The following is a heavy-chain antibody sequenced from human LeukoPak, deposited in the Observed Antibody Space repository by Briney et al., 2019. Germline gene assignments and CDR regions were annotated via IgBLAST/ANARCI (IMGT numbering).Heavy chain of an antibody. CDR1: GGTFSSYA. CDR2: IIPIFGTA. D-gene: IGHD4-23*01. V-gene: IGHV1-69*05. J-gene: IGHJ3*02. CDR3: ARESGLPGTTVVTPTAFDI. Sequence: SVKVSCKASGGTFSSYAISWVRQAPGQGLEWMGGIIPIFGTANYAQKFQGRVTITTDESTSTAYMELSSLRSEDTAVYYCARESGLPGTTVVTPTAFDIWGQGTMVTVSS.